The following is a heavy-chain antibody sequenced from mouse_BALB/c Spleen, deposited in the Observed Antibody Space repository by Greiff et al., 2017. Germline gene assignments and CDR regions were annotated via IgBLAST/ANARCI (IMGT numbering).Heavy chain of an antibody. CDR2: ISSGSSTI. CDR3: ARRGNYVGYAMDY. D-gene: IGHD2-1*01. CDR1: GFTFSSFG. Sequence: EVQVVESGGGLVQPGGSRKLSCAASGFTFSSFGMHWVRQAPEKGLEWVAYISSGSSTIYYADTVKGRVTITRDNAKNTLYLQMTSLRSEDTAMYDCARRGNYVGYAMDYWGQGTSVTVSS. J-gene: IGHJ4*01. V-gene: IGHV5-17*02.